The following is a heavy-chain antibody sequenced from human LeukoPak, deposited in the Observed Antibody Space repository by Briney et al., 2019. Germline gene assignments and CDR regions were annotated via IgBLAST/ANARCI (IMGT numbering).Heavy chain of an antibody. V-gene: IGHV1-2*02. CDR2: INPNSGGT. CDR3: AARLDIVVVPAASRSTDDY. J-gene: IGHJ4*02. CDR1: GYTFTGYY. Sequence: ASVKVSCKASGYTFTGYYMHWVRQAPGQGLEWMGWINPNSGGTNYAQKFQGRVTMTRDTSISTAYMELSRLRSDDTAVYYWAARLDIVVVPAASRSTDDYWGQGTLVTVSS. D-gene: IGHD2-2*03.